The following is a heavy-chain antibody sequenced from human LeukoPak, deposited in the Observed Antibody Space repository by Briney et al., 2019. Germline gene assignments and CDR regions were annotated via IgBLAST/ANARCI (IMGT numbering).Heavy chain of an antibody. CDR1: GFSFSTYW. CDR2: IRQDGSEK. J-gene: IGHJ6*03. CDR3: AKPRGGLAYYMDV. D-gene: IGHD3-3*02. V-gene: IGHV3-7*03. Sequence: PGGALRLSCETSGFSFSTYWISWVRQAPGKGLEWVANIRQDGSEKYYVDSVKGRFTISRDNSKNTLSLQMNTLRAEDTAVYYCAKPRGGLAYYMDVWGKGTTVTVSS.